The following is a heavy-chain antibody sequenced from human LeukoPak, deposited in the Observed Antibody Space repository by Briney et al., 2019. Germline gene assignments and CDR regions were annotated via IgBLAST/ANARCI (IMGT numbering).Heavy chain of an antibody. Sequence: ASVKVSCKASGYTFTSYDINSVRQATGQGLEGMGWMNPNRGNTGYAQKFQGRVTMTRNTSISTAYMELSSLRSEDTAVYYCAGQQQLGDAFDIWGQGTMVTVS. CDR3: AGQQQLGDAFDI. V-gene: IGHV1-8*01. J-gene: IGHJ3*02. CDR1: GYTFTSYD. D-gene: IGHD6-13*01. CDR2: MNPNRGNT.